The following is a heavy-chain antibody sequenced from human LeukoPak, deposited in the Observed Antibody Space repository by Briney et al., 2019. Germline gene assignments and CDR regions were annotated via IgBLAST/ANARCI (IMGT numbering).Heavy chain of an antibody. D-gene: IGHD2-8*01. CDR1: GYTFTSYD. CDR3: AREGGVTYCTNGVCHFDY. J-gene: IGHJ4*02. Sequence: GASVKVSCKASGYTFTSYDINWVRQATGQGLEWMGWMNPNSGNTGYAQKFQGRVTITRSTSISTAYMELSSLRSEDTAVYYCAREGGVTYCTNGVCHFDYWGQGTLVTVSS. V-gene: IGHV1-8*03. CDR2: MNPNSGNT.